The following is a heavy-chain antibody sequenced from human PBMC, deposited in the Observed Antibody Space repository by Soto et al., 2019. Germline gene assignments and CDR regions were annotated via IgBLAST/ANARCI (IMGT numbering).Heavy chain of an antibody. CDR2: MKSKTAGGTT. D-gene: IGHD6-6*01. V-gene: IGHV3-15*01. J-gene: IGHJ4*02. CDR3: ATVAYSSSSYFDY. CDR1: GFTFSNAW. Sequence: GGSLRLSCAASGFTFSNAWMSWVRQAPGKGLEWVGRMKSKTAGGTTDYAAPVKGRFTISRDDSKNTLYLQMNSLKTEDTAVYYCATVAYSSSSYFDYWGQGTLVTVSS.